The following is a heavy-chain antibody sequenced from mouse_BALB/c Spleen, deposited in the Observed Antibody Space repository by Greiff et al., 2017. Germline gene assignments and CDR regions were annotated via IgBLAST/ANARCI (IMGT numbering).Heavy chain of an antibody. V-gene: IGHV1S81*02. J-gene: IGHJ4*01. CDR1: GYTFTSYY. CDR3: TRWLLYYYAMDY. Sequence: VQLQQSGAELVKPGASVKLSCKASGYTFTSYYMYWVKQRPGQGLEWIGGINPSNGGTNFNEKFKSKATLTVDKSSSTAYMQLSSLTSEDSAVYYCTRWLLYYYAMDYWGQGTSVTVSS. D-gene: IGHD2-3*01. CDR2: INPSNGGT.